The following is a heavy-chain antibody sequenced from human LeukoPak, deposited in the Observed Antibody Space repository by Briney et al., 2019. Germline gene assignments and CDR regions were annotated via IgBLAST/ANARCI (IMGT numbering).Heavy chain of an antibody. CDR1: GYTFTSYY. CDR3: ATDRIAAAREAEYFQH. CDR2: INPSGGST. V-gene: IGHV1-46*01. Sequence: ASVKVSCKASGYTFTSYYMHWVRQAPGQGLEWMGIINPSGGSTSYAQKFQGRVTMTRDTSTSTVYMELSSLRSEDTAVYYCATDRIAAAREAEYFQHWGQGTLVTVSS. D-gene: IGHD6-13*01. J-gene: IGHJ1*01.